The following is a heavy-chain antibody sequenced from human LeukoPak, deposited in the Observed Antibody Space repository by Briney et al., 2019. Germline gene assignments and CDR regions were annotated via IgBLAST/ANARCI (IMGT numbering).Heavy chain of an antibody. D-gene: IGHD6-13*01. CDR3: ARVYSSSWYDYYYMDV. V-gene: IGHV4-39*07. CDR2: IYYSGST. Sequence: SETLSLTCTVSGGSISSSSYYWGWIRQPPGKGQEWIGSIYYSGSTYYNPSLKSRVTISVDTSKNQFSLKLSSVTAADTAVYYCARVYSSSWYDYYYMDVWGKGITVTVSS. J-gene: IGHJ6*03. CDR1: GGSISSSSYY.